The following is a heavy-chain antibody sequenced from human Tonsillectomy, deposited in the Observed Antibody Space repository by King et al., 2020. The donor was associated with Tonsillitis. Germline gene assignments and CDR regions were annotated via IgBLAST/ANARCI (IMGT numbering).Heavy chain of an antibody. CDR2: ISHDGNNN. Sequence: VQLVESGGGVVQPGRALGLSCEVSGLTFSSHAMHWVRQAPGRGLEGGAAISHDGNNNYYADSVKGRFTISRDNSKNTLYLQMNSLRAEDTAVYYCAKGTRELDYWGQGTLVTVSS. J-gene: IGHJ4*02. CDR1: GLTFSSHA. CDR3: AKGTRELDY. V-gene: IGHV3-30*18. D-gene: IGHD5-24*01.